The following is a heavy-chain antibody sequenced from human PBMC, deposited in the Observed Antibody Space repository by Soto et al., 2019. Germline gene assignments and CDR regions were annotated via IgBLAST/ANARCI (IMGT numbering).Heavy chain of an antibody. CDR1: GGSFSGYY. Sequence: SETLSLTCAVYGGSFSGYYWSWIRQPPGKGLEWIGEINHSGSTNYNPSLKSRVTISVDTSKNQFSLKLNSVTAADTAVYYCTRHDSNYDFRNGSPPRYGMDVWGQGTTVTVSS. CDR2: INHSGST. J-gene: IGHJ6*02. CDR3: TRHDSNYDFRNGSPPRYGMDV. D-gene: IGHD3-3*01. V-gene: IGHV4-34*01.